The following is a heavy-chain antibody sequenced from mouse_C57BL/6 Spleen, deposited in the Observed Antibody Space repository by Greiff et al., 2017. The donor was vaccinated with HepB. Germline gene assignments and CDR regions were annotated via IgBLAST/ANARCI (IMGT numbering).Heavy chain of an antibody. CDR1: GYSFTGYY. V-gene: IGHV1-42*01. CDR3: ARDGNVSDYYAMDY. Sequence: DVQLVESGPELVKPGASVKISCKASGYSFTGYYMNWVKQSPEKSLEWIGEINPSTGGTTYNQKFKAKATLTVDKSSSTAYMQLKSLTSEDSAVYYCARDGNVSDYYAMDYWGQGTSVTVSS. D-gene: IGHD2-1*01. J-gene: IGHJ4*01. CDR2: INPSTGGT.